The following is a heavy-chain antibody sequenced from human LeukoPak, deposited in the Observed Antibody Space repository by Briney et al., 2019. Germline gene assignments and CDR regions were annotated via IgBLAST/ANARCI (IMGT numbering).Heavy chain of an antibody. CDR3: VKERGPFDAFDI. V-gene: IGHV3-33*06. CDR2: IWSDGINR. J-gene: IGHJ3*02. Sequence: GGSLRLSCVASGFTFTTYGMHWVRQAPGKGPEWVAVIWSDGINRFYADSVKGRFTFSRDNSKNTLSLQMDSLRVEDTAVYYCVKERGPFDAFDIWGHGTVVTVSS. CDR1: GFTFTTYG.